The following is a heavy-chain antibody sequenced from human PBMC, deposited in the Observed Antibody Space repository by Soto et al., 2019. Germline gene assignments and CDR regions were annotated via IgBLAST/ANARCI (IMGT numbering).Heavy chain of an antibody. CDR2: ISPNSGGT. CDR1: GYTFTDYY. V-gene: IGHV1-2*04. J-gene: IGHJ4*02. D-gene: IGHD2-2*01. CDR3: ARGVSSAADFDH. Sequence: KVSCKASGYTFTDYYIYWVRQAPGQGLEWMGWISPNSGGTRYAQKLQGWVTMTRDTSINTAYLELSRLRSDDTAIYYCARGVSSAADFDHWGQGTLVTVSS.